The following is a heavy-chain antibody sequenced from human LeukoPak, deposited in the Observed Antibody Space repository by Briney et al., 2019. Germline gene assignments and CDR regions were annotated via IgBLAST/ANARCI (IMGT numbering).Heavy chain of an antibody. V-gene: IGHV4-34*01. CDR1: GGSFSGYY. Sequence: PSETLSLTCAVYGGSFSGYYWSWIRQPPGKGLEWIGEINHSGSTNYNPSLKSRVTISVDTSKNQFSLKLSSVTAADTAVYYCARSRWLQIDYWGQGALVTVSS. J-gene: IGHJ4*02. CDR3: ARSRWLQIDY. CDR2: INHSGST. D-gene: IGHD5-24*01.